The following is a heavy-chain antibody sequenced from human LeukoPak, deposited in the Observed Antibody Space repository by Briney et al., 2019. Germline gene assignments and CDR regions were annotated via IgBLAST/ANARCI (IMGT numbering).Heavy chain of an antibody. J-gene: IGHJ5*02. CDR2: INPNSGRT. V-gene: IGHV1-2*02. CDR1: GYTFTRYY. CDR3: AGSLGYCTSNVCYFKS. D-gene: IGHD2-8*01. Sequence: ASVKVSCKASGYTFTRYYMLWVRQAPGQGREWMGWINPNSGRTNYAQKFQGRVTMTRDTSNNTAYMELSRLRSDDTAVYYCAGSLGYCTSNVCYFKSWGQGTLVTVSS.